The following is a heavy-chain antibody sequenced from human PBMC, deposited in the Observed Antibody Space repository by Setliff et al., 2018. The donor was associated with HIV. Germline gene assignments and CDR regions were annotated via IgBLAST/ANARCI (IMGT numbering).Heavy chain of an antibody. Sequence: LSCAASEFTLSGYSMSWVRQVPGKGLGWVSAIDPRGSRIFYSDSVKGRFTISRENSKNTLYLQMNSLRAEETAVYYCARNTDVDSVYRPFHIWGQGTMVTVSS. D-gene: IGHD1-26*01. J-gene: IGHJ3*02. CDR1: EFTLSGYS. CDR3: ARNTDVDSVYRPFHI. CDR2: IDPRGSRI. V-gene: IGHV3-23*01.